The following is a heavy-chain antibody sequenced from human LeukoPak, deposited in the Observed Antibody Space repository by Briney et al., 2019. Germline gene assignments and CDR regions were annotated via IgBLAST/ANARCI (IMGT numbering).Heavy chain of an antibody. CDR2: ITSSGVRISGVTT. CDR1: GFTFSNAW. D-gene: IGHD6-13*01. CDR3: AKRGSSSSVYFDY. V-gene: IGHV3-23*01. J-gene: IGHJ4*02. Sequence: GGSLRLSCAASGFTFSNAWMSWVRQVPGKGLEWVSGITSSGVRISGVTTYYADSVKGRFTISRDNSKNTLYLQMNSLRAEDTAVYYCAKRGSSSSVYFDYWGQGTLVTASS.